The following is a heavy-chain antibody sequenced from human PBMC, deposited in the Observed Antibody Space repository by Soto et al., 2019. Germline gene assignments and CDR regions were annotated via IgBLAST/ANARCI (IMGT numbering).Heavy chain of an antibody. J-gene: IGHJ4*02. CDR3: ARVQGDYGDYYFDY. D-gene: IGHD4-17*01. V-gene: IGHV4-59*01. CDR2: IYYSGST. Sequence: PSETLSLTCTVSGGSISSYYWSWIRQPPGKGLEWIGYIYYSGSTNYNPSLKSRVTISVDTSKNQFSLKLSSVTAADTAVYYCARVQGDYGDYYFDYWGQGTLVTVSS. CDR1: GGSISSYY.